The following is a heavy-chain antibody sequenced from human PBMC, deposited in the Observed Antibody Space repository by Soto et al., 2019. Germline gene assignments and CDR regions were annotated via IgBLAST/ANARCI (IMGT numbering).Heavy chain of an antibody. J-gene: IGHJ4*02. CDR2: IWYEGGNK. D-gene: IGHD6-13*01. V-gene: IGHV3-33*01. CDR3: ARDGGSSWYLDY. CDR1: GLTFSGYG. Sequence: QVQLVESGGGVVQPGRSLRLSCEASGLTFSGYGMPGVRQAQGKGREWVAVIWYEGGNKYYADSVKGRFTISRDNSKNTLYLQMNSLRAEDTAVYYCARDGGSSWYLDYWGQGTLVTVSS.